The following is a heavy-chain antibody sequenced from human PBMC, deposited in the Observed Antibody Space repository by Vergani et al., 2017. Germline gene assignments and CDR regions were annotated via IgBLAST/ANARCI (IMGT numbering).Heavy chain of an antibody. CDR3: ARVDDILTGYTFDY. CDR2: IYTSGST. CDR1: GGSISSGSYY. V-gene: IGHV4-61*02. D-gene: IGHD3-9*01. J-gene: IGHJ4*02. Sequence: QVQLQESGPGLVKPSQTLSLTCTVSGGSISSGSYYWSWIRRPAGKGLEWIWRIYTSGSTNYKPSLKSRVTISVDTSKNQFSLKLSSVTAADTAVYYCARVDDILTGYTFDYWGQGTLVTVSS.